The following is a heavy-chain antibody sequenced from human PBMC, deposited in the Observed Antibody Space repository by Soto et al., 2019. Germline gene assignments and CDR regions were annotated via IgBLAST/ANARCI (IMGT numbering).Heavy chain of an antibody. CDR2: ISYDGGIQ. CDR1: GFTFSASG. D-gene: IGHD5-18*01. Sequence: QVQLVESGGGVVQPGRSLRLSCAASGFTFSASGMHWVRQAPGKGLEWVAIISYDGGIQYHADSVKGRFTISRDNSENTLYLQMNSLRPEDTAVYYCVKDRGRGFNSGYLEFWGQGTLVTVSS. J-gene: IGHJ4*02. CDR3: VKDRGRGFNSGYLEF. V-gene: IGHV3-30*18.